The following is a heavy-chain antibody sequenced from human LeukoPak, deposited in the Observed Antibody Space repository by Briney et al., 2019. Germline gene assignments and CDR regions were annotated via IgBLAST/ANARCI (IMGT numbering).Heavy chain of an antibody. J-gene: IGHJ4*02. D-gene: IGHD2-2*01. CDR2: INSDGSWT. Sequence: GGSLRLSCAASGNYWMHWVHQAPGKGLVWVSHINSDGSWTTYVDSVKGRFTISKDNAKNMVYLQMNNLRAEDTAVYYCVSFYETYWGRGTLVTVSS. V-gene: IGHV3-74*01. CDR1: GNYW. CDR3: VSFYETY.